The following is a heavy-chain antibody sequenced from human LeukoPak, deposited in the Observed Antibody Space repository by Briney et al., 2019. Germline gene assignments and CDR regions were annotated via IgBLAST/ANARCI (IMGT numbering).Heavy chain of an antibody. CDR1: GYTFTSYG. D-gene: IGHD4-17*01. V-gene: IGHV1-8*01. CDR2: MNPNSGNT. J-gene: IGHJ6*02. CDR3: ARFDYGDYYYGMDV. Sequence: ASVKVSCKASGYTFTSYGINWVRQATGQGLEWMGWMNPNSGNTGYAQKFQGRVTMTRNTSISTAYMELSSLRSEDTAVYYCARFDYGDYYYGMDVWGQGTTVTVSS.